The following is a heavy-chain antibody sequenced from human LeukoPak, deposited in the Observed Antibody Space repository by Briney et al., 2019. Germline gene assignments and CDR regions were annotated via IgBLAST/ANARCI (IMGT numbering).Heavy chain of an antibody. CDR2: INPSGGST. CDR3: ARVVAAAGRPPGHIYYYYYMDV. J-gene: IGHJ6*03. V-gene: IGHV1-46*01. CDR1: GYTFTSYY. D-gene: IGHD6-13*01. Sequence: GASVKVSCKASGYTFTSYYMHWVRQAPGQGLEWMGIINPSGGSTSYAQKFQGRVTMTRNTSISTAYMELSSLRSEDTAVYYCARVVAAAGRPPGHIYYYYYMDVWGKGTTVTISS.